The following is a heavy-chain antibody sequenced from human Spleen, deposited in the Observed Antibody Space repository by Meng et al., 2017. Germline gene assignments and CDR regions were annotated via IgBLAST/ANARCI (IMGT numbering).Heavy chain of an antibody. J-gene: IGHJ4*02. Sequence: QVQLGQSGAEVKEAGASGKVSCKASGYTFTGYYMHWVRQAPGQGLGWMGRINPNSGGTNYAQKFQGRVTMTRDTSISTAYMELSRLRSDDTAVYYCARDDSSGYYSFDYWGQGTLVTVSS. CDR1: GYTFTGYY. CDR2: INPNSGGT. D-gene: IGHD3-22*01. V-gene: IGHV1-2*06. CDR3: ARDDSSGYYSFDY.